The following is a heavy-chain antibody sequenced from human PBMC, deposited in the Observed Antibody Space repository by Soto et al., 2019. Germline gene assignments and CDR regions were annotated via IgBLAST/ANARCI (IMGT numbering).Heavy chain of an antibody. D-gene: IGHD3-16*02. CDR3: ARDNDDDYVWGSYRYRAVDY. CDR2: ISYDGSNK. Sequence: WWSLRLSCSASVFTFSSYAMHWFRQAPGKGLEWVAVISYDGSNKYYADSVKGRFTISRGNSKNTLYLQMNSLRAEDTAVYYCARDNDDDYVWGSYRYRAVDYWGQGTLVTVSS. V-gene: IGHV3-30-3*01. J-gene: IGHJ4*02. CDR1: VFTFSSYA.